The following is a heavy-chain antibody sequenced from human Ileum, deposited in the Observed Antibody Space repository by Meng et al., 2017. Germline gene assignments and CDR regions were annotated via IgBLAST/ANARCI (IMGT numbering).Heavy chain of an antibody. CDR3: VREATWAIFDY. J-gene: IGHJ4*02. D-gene: IGHD5-24*01. CDR1: GFTFSTYA. Sequence: EVQLLGSGGDLAQPGGSLILSCAASGFTFSTYAMSWVRQAPGKGPEWVSAISGDAKDTYYADSVKGRFTVSRDNFKNTVSLQMNSLRVEDAAIYYCVREATWAIFDYWGQGSLVTVSS. V-gene: IGHV3-23*01. CDR2: ISGDAKDT.